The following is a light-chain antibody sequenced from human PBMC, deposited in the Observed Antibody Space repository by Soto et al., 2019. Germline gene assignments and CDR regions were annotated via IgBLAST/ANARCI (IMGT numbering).Light chain of an antibody. J-gene: IGKJ1*01. CDR3: QQYNSYSWT. CDR1: QSISSW. Sequence: DIQMTQSPSTLSASVVDRVTITCRASQSISSWLAWYQQKPGKAPKLLIYDVSSLESGVPSRFSGSGSGTEFTLTISSLQPDDFATYYCQQYNSYSWTFGQGTKVDIK. V-gene: IGKV1-5*01. CDR2: DVS.